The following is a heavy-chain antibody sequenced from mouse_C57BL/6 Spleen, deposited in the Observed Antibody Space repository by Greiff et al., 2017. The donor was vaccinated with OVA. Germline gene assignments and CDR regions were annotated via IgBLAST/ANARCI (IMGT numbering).Heavy chain of an antibody. Sequence: QVQLQQPGAELVKPGASVKMSCKASGYTFTSYWITWVKQRPGQGLEWIGDIYPGSGSTNYNEKFKSKATLTVDTSSSTAYMQLSSVTSEDSAVYYCARVTTVVDWYFDVWGTGTTVTVSS. D-gene: IGHD1-1*01. J-gene: IGHJ1*03. CDR1: GYTFTSYW. V-gene: IGHV1-55*01. CDR3: ARVTTVVDWYFDV. CDR2: IYPGSGST.